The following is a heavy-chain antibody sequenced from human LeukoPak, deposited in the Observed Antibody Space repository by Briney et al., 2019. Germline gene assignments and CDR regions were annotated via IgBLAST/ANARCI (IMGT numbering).Heavy chain of an antibody. Sequence: SETLSLTCTVSGGSISIYSWSWIRQPPGKGLEWIVYIYYSGSTNYNPSLKHRVTISVDTSNNHFSLKMRSVTAADTAVYYCARENTMVRGAFDAFDIWGQGTMVTVSS. V-gene: IGHV4-59*01. J-gene: IGHJ3*02. D-gene: IGHD3-10*01. CDR3: ARENTMVRGAFDAFDI. CDR2: IYYSGST. CDR1: GGSISIYS.